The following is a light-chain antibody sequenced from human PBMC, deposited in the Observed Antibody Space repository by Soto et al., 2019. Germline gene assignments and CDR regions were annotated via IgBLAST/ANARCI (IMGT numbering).Light chain of an antibody. CDR2: AAS. CDR1: QGISNW. J-gene: IGKJ2*01. CDR3: QQSDSFPHT. V-gene: IGKV1-12*01. Sequence: DIQMTQSPSSVSASVGDRVTITCRASQGISNWLAWYQQKAGQAPKLLIYAASGLHSGVPSRFSGSGSGTDFTLTISSLLPEDFATYFCQQSDSFPHTFGRGTKLEI.